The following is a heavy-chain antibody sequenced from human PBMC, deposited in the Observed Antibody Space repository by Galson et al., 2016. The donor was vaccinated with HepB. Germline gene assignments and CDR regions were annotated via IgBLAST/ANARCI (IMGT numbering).Heavy chain of an antibody. CDR2: INPSGGST. CDR1: GYTFTNYY. Sequence: SVKVSCKASGYTFTNYYMHWVRQAPGQGLEWMGIINPSGGSTSSAQKFQGRVTMTRDTSTSTVYMELSSLRSEDTAVYYCARDPPGEETATITGFDYWGQGTLVTVSS. J-gene: IGHJ4*02. D-gene: IGHD5-24*01. CDR3: ARDPPGEETATITGFDY. V-gene: IGHV1-46*01.